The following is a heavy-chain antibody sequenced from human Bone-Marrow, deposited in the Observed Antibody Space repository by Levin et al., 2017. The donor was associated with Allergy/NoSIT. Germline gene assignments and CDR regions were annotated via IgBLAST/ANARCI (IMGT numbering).Heavy chain of an antibody. V-gene: IGHV1-18*01. CDR1: GYTFTNSG. D-gene: IGHD6-13*01. J-gene: IGHJ4*02. CDR3: ARDRIAAAGMGFDY. CDR2: ISAYNGNT. Sequence: ASVKVSCKASGYTFTNSGISCVLHSPFPGLEWMGWISAYNGNTNYAQRFQGRVTMTTDTSTSTAYMELRSLRSDDTAVYYCARDRIAAAGMGFDYWGQGTLVTVSS.